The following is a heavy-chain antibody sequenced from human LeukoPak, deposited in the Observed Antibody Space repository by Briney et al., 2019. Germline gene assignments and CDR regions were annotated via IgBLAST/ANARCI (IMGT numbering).Heavy chain of an antibody. J-gene: IGHJ4*02. V-gene: IGHV4-30-2*01. Sequence: SETLSLTCTVSGGSISSSSYYWGWIRQPPGKGLEWIGYIYHSGSTYYNPSLKSRVTISVDRSKNQFSLKLSSVTAADTAVYYCARYTAMVTDCFDYWGQGTLVTVSS. CDR2: IYHSGST. D-gene: IGHD5-18*01. CDR1: GGSISSSSYY. CDR3: ARYTAMVTDCFDY.